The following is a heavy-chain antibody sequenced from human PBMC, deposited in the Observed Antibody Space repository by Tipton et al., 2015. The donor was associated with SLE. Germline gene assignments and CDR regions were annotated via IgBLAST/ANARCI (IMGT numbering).Heavy chain of an antibody. CDR2: ISYSETT. CDR3: AGAWQGYCSGGTCCVLDY. Sequence: LRLSCTVSGGSISSHYWSWIRQPPGKGLEWIGYISYSETTNYNPFLKSRVTLSVDTSKNQFSLKLRSVTAADTAVYYCAGAWQGYCSGGTCCVLDYWGQGTLVTVSS. D-gene: IGHD2-15*01. J-gene: IGHJ4*02. V-gene: IGHV4-59*11. CDR1: GGSISSHY.